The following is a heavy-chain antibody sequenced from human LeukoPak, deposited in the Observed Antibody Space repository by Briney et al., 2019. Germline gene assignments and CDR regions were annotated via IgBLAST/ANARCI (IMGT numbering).Heavy chain of an antibody. CDR3: ARQPEYSSSSGWFDT. CDR2: IYPGDSDT. CDR1: GYSFTSYW. D-gene: IGHD6-6*01. J-gene: IGHJ5*02. Sequence: GESLKISCKGSGYSFTSYWIGWLRQMPGKGLEGMVTIYPGDSDTRYSPSFQGQVTISADKSIRTAYMQSSSLKASDTAMYYCARQPEYSSSSGWFDTWGQGTLVTVSS. V-gene: IGHV5-51*01.